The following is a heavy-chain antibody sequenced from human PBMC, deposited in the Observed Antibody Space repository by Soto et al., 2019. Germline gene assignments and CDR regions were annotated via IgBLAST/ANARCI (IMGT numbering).Heavy chain of an antibody. D-gene: IGHD3-22*01. CDR1: GFTFSFCA. CDR2: IRGSGGDT. CDR3: VKWPSDSYYYFDY. V-gene: IGHV3-23*01. Sequence: EVQLLESGGGLVQPGGSLRLSCAASGFTFSFCAMSWVRQAPGKGLKWVSSIRGSGGDTYYADSVRGRFTISRDNSKNTLYLRMNSLRVEGTSVYYCVKWPSDSYYYFDYWGQGTVVTVSS. J-gene: IGHJ4*02.